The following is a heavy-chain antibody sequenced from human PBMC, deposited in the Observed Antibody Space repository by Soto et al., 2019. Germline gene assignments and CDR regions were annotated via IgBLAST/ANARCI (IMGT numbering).Heavy chain of an antibody. CDR3: ARRPMVRGVTRSPWSFDY. Sequence: QVQLQESGPGLVKPSQTLSLTCTVSGGSISSGGYYWSWIRQHPGKGLEWIGYIYYSGSTYYNPSLTSRVTISVDTSKNQFSLKLSSVTAADTAVYYCARRPMVRGVTRSPWSFDYWGQGTLVTVSS. V-gene: IGHV4-31*03. D-gene: IGHD3-10*01. J-gene: IGHJ4*02. CDR2: IYYSGST. CDR1: GGSISSGGYY.